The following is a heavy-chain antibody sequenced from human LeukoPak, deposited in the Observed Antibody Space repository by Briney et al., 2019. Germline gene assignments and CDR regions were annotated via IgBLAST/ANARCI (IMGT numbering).Heavy chain of an antibody. CDR2: IYYSGST. CDR3: ARGGVYYYDSSGSYFAPRRNEPNQY. CDR1: GGSISSGDYY. J-gene: IGHJ4*02. Sequence: PSETLSLTCTVSGGSISSGDYYWSWIRQPPGKGLEWIGYIYYSGSTYYNPSLKSRVTISVDTSKNQFSLKLSSVTAADTAVYYCARGGVYYYDSSGSYFAPRRNEPNQYWGQGTLVTVSS. V-gene: IGHV4-30-4*08. D-gene: IGHD3-22*01.